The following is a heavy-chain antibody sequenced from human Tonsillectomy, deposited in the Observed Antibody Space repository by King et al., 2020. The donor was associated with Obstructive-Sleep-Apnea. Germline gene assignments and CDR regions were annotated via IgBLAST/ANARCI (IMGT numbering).Heavy chain of an antibody. D-gene: IGHD3-22*01. CDR3: AKGSLYSSSWYWSSGDSSGYYLDY. CDR2: ISYDGSNK. V-gene: IGHV3-30*18. CDR1: GFTFSSYG. J-gene: IGHJ4*02. Sequence: VQLVESGGGVVQPGRSLRLSCAASGFTFSSYGMHWVRQAPGKGLEWVAVISYDGSNKYYADSVKGRFTISRDNSKNTLYLQMNSLRAEDTAVYYCAKGSLYSSSWYWSSGDSSGYYLDYWGQGTLVTVSS.